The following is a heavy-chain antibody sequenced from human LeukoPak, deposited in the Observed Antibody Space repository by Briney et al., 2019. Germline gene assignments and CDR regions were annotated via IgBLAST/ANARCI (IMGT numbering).Heavy chain of an antibody. J-gene: IGHJ4*02. V-gene: IGHV1-2*02. CDR2: INPNSGGT. CDR3: ARDYRYGDHDY. Sequence: ASVKVSCKASGYTFTGYDIHWVRQAPGQGLEWVGWINPNSGGTNYAQKFQGRVTMTRDTSISTAYMEVSRLRSDDTAVYYCARDYRYGDHDYWGQGTLVTVSS. D-gene: IGHD4-17*01. CDR1: GYTFTGYD.